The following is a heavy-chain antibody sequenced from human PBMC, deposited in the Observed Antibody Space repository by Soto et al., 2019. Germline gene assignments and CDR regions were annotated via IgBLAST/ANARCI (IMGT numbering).Heavy chain of an antibody. CDR2: ISAYNGNT. CDR3: ASCGSSSPEMYYFDY. J-gene: IGHJ4*02. D-gene: IGHD6-6*01. Sequence: QVQLVQSGAEVKKPGASVKVSCKASGYTFTSYGISWVRQAPGQGLEWMGWISAYNGNTNYAQKLQGRVTMTTGTSTSTAYMELRGLRSDDTGVYYCASCGSSSPEMYYFDYWGQGTLVTVSS. CDR1: GYTFTSYG. V-gene: IGHV1-18*01.